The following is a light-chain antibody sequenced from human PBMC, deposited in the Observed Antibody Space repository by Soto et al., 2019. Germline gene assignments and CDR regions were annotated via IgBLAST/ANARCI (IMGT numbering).Light chain of an antibody. CDR3: QTWDTGIVV. V-gene: IGLV4-69*01. J-gene: IGLJ2*01. CDR1: SGHSTYA. Sequence: QPVLTQSPSASASLGAAVKFTCTLSSGHSTYAIAWHQQQPDKRPRYLMKLNSDGSHNKGDGIPDRFSGSRSGAERYLTISNLQPEDEADYYCQTWDTGIVVFGGGTKLTVL. CDR2: LNSDGSH.